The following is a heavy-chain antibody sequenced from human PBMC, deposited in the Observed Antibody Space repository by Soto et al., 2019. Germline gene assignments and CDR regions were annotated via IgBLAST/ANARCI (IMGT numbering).Heavy chain of an antibody. V-gene: IGHV1-18*04. D-gene: IGHD3-10*01. Sequence: GASVKVSCKASGYTFTSYGISWVRQAPGQGLEWMGWISACNGNTNYAQKLQGRVTMTTDTSTSTAYMELRSLRSDDTAVYYCARGGLLWFGELPLDYWGQGTLVTVSS. CDR3: ARGGLLWFGELPLDY. CDR1: GYTFTSYG. CDR2: ISACNGNT. J-gene: IGHJ4*02.